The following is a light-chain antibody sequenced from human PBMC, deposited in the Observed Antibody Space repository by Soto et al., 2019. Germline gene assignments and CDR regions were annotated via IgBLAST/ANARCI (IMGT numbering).Light chain of an antibody. Sequence: EIVLTQSPGTLSLSPRERATLSCRASQSIFNNYLAWYQQKPGQAPRLLVYGASFRATGITDRFSGSGSGTDFTLPISRLETEDFAVYYCQQYGGSPFTFGQGTRLEIK. V-gene: IGKV3-20*01. CDR1: QSIFNNY. CDR3: QQYGGSPFT. J-gene: IGKJ2*01. CDR2: GAS.